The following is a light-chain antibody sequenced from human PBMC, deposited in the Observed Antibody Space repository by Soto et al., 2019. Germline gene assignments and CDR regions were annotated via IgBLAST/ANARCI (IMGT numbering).Light chain of an antibody. CDR2: DAS. Sequence: PGERATLSCRASQSVSSYLAWYQQKPGQAPRLLISDASNRATGIPVRFSGSGSGTDFTLTISSLEAEDSAVYYCQQRSNWPSVTFGQGTRLEIK. CDR1: QSVSSY. CDR3: QQRSNWPSVT. J-gene: IGKJ5*01. V-gene: IGKV3-11*01.